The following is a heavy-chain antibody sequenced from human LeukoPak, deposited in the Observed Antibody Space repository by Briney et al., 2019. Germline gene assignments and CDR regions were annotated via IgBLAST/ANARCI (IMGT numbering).Heavy chain of an antibody. CDR3: ARYRCKTTSGCEDTDAFDT. J-gene: IGHJ3*02. Sequence: ASVKVSCKTSGYTFTANYMQWVRQAPGQGLEWMGWLNPNSGATKYAQKFQGRVTMTRDTSINTAYMELSRLTSDDTAVYYCARYRCKTTSGCEDTDAFDTWGQGTMVTVYS. CDR2: LNPNSGAT. D-gene: IGHD2/OR15-2a*01. CDR1: GYTFTANY. V-gene: IGHV1-2*02.